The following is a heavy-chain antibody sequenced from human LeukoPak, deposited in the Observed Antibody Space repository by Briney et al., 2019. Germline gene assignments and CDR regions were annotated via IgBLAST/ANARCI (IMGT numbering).Heavy chain of an antibody. J-gene: IGHJ3*02. CDR3: ARHLSYDRAFDI. V-gene: IGHV4-39*01. CDR1: GGSISSSSYY. D-gene: IGHD3-22*01. Sequence: SETLSLTCTLSGGSISSSSYYWGWIRQPPGKGLEWIGSIYYSGSTYYNPSLKSRVTISVDTSKNQFSLKLSSVTAADTAVYYCARHLSYDRAFDIWGQGTMVTVSS. CDR2: IYYSGST.